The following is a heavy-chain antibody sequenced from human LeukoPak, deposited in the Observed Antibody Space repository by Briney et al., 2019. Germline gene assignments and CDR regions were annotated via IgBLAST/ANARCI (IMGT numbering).Heavy chain of an antibody. Sequence: ASVKVSCKASGYTFTSYGISWVRQAPGQGLEWMGWISANNGDTDYPPKLQDRVTMTTDTYASTAYMELRSLRSDDTAMYYCARESHETREDYWGQGTLVTVSS. CDR2: ISANNGDT. V-gene: IGHV1-18*01. D-gene: IGHD1-1*01. CDR3: ARESHETREDY. CDR1: GYTFTSYG. J-gene: IGHJ4*02.